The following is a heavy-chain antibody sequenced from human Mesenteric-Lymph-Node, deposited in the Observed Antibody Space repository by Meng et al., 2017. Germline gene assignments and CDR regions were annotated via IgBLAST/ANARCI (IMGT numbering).Heavy chain of an antibody. CDR2: IIPIFDTP. CDR1: GYTFTSYY. J-gene: IGHJ4*02. V-gene: IGHV1-69*13. CDR3: ATGFGNNYFDY. Sequence: SVKVSCKASGYTFTSYYMHWVRQAPGQGLEWMGGIIPIFDTPNYAQRFQDRVTITADESTSTAYMELSSLRSEDTAVYYCATGFGNNYFDYWGQGTLVTVSS. D-gene: IGHD4-23*01.